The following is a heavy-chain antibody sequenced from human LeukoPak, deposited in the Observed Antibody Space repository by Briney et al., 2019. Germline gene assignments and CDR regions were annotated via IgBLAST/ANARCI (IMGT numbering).Heavy chain of an antibody. D-gene: IGHD6-19*01. V-gene: IGHV3-30*18. CDR2: ISYDGSNK. J-gene: IGHJ5*02. CDR3: AKEVTYSSGWPNWFDP. CDR1: GFIFSSYG. Sequence: GGSLRLSCAASGFIFSSYGMHWVRQAPGKGLEWVAVISYDGSNKYYADSVKGRFTISRDNSKNTLYLQMNSLRAEDTAVYYCAKEVTYSSGWPNWFDPWGQGTLVTVSS.